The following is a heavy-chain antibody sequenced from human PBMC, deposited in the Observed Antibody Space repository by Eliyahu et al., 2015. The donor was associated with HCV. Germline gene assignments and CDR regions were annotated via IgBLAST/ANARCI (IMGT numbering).Heavy chain of an antibody. CDR3: AKAYYDSSGYYYYGMDV. D-gene: IGHD3-22*01. CDR2: ISYDGSNK. V-gene: IGHV3-30*18. CDR1: GFXFXXYG. J-gene: IGHJ6*02. Sequence: QVQLVESGGGVVQPGRSLRLSCAASGFXFXXYGMHWVRQAPGKGLEWVAVISYDGSNKYYADSVKGRFTISRDNSKNTLYLQMNSLRAEDTAVYYCAKAYYDSSGYYYYGMDVWGQGTTVTVSS.